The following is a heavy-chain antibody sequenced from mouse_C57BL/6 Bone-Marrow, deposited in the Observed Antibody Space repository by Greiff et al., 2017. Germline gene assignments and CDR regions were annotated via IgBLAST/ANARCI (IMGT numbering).Heavy chain of an antibody. Sequence: QVQLQQPGAELVKPGASVKMSCKASGYTFTSDWITWVKQRPGQGLEWIGDIYPGSGSTKYNEKFKSKATLTVDTSSSTAYMQLSSLTSEYAAVYYCARPLDGYYPWYFDVWGTGTTVTVSS. CDR3: ARPLDGYYPWYFDV. J-gene: IGHJ1*03. CDR2: IYPGSGST. D-gene: IGHD2-3*01. CDR1: GYTFTSDW. V-gene: IGHV1-55*01.